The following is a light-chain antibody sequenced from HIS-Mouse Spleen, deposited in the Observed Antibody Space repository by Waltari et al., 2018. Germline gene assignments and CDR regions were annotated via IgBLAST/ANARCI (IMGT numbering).Light chain of an antibody. CDR3: SSYAGSNNVV. CDR1: SSDVGGYNH. Sequence: QSALTQPPSASGSPGQSVTIPCTGTSSDVGGYNHVPWYQQHPGKAPKLMIYGVSKRPSGVPVRFSGSKSGNTASLTVSGLQAEDEADYYCSSYAGSNNVVFGGGTKLTVL. V-gene: IGLV2-8*01. CDR2: GVS. J-gene: IGLJ2*01.